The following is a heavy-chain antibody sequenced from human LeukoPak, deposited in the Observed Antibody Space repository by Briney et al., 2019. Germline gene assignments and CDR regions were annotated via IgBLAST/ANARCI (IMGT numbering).Heavy chain of an antibody. CDR3: ARREAYFWFDP. CDR2: IYYSGST. J-gene: IGHJ5*02. D-gene: IGHD2-21*01. CDR1: LGFLSRYY. V-gene: IGHV4-59*01. Sequence: SETLSLTCTVSLGFLSRYYWHGLRQPPGKGLEWIGFIYYSGSTNYNPSLKSRVTISVDTSKNQVSLKLSSVAAADTAVYYCARREAYFWFDPWGQGTLVTVSS.